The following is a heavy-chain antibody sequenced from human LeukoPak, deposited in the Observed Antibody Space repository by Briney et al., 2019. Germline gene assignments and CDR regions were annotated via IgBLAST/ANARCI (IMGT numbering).Heavy chain of an antibody. D-gene: IGHD5-12*01. Sequence: ASVKVSCKASGYTFTSYYMHWVRQAPGQGLEWMGIINPSGGSTSYAQKFQGRGTITRDTSTSTVYMELSSLTSDDTAVYYCARDSGYDQFDYWGQGTLVTVSS. J-gene: IGHJ4*02. CDR2: INPSGGST. CDR3: ARDSGYDQFDY. V-gene: IGHV1-46*03. CDR1: GYTFTSYY.